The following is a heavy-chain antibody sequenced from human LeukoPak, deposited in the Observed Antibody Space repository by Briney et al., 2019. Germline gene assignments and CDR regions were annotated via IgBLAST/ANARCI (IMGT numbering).Heavy chain of an antibody. CDR3: AKDPYYYDSSGYYIDY. CDR1: GFTFSSYG. D-gene: IGHD3-22*01. J-gene: IGHJ4*02. V-gene: IGHV3-30*02. CDR2: IRYDGSNK. Sequence: GGSLRLSCAASGFTFSSYGMHWVRQAPGKGLEWVAFIRYDGSNKYYADSVKGRFTVSRDNSKNTLYLQTNSLRAEDTAVYYCAKDPYYYDSSGYYIDYWGQGTLVTVSS.